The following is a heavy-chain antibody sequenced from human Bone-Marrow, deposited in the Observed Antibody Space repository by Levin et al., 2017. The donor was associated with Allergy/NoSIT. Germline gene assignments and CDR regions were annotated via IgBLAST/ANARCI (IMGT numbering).Heavy chain of an antibody. CDR2: IIGSGNYK. CDR3: VGDDDGEPLVTTDDYYYGIDV. Sequence: GASVKVSCEASGFAFRTFGMNWVRQAPGKGLEWVSSIIGSGNYKDKADSVKGRFTISRDNAKNSLFLQMNSLKAEDTAVYYCVGDDDGEPLVTTDDYYYGIDVWGRGTTVTVSS. CDR1: GFAFRTFG. V-gene: IGHV3-21*01. D-gene: IGHD4-17*01. J-gene: IGHJ6*02.